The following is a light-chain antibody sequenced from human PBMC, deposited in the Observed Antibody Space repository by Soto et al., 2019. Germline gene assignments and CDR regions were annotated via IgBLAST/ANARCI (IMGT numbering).Light chain of an antibody. CDR3: SSYTSSSTLV. CDR1: SSDVGGYNY. V-gene: IGLV2-14*01. J-gene: IGLJ1*01. Sequence: QSVLPQPASVSGSPGQSITISCTGTSSDVGGYNYASWYQQHPGKAPKLMIYEVSNRPSGVSNRFSGSKSGNTASLTISGLQAEDEADYYSSSYTSSSTLVFGTGTKGTVL. CDR2: EVS.